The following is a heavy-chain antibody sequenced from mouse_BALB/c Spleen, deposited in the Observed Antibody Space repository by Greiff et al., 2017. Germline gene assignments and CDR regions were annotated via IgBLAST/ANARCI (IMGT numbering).Heavy chain of an antibody. CDR3: TRHGSLDY. CDR2: IRLKSNNYAT. Sequence: EVKVEESGGGLVQPGGSMKLSCVASGFTFSNYWMNWVRQSPEKGLEWVAEIRLKSNNYATHYAESVKGRFNISRDDSKSSVYLQMNNLRAEDTGINYGTRHGSLDYWGQGTSVTVSS. V-gene: IGHV6-6*02. CDR1: GFTFSNYW. D-gene: IGHD1-2*01. J-gene: IGHJ4*01.